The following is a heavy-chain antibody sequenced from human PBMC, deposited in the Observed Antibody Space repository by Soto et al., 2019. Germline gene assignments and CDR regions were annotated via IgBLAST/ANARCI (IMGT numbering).Heavy chain of an antibody. CDR1: GYTFTNFG. CDR3: AWGGTPMDS. V-gene: IGHV1-18*01. Sequence: QVQLVQSGAEVKKPGASVKVSCKASGYTFTNFGISWVRQAPGQGLEWMGWISAYNGNTNYAQKFQGRVTMTTDTSTSSAYMEVRSLRFNATAVYYCAWGGTPMDSWGQGTLVTFSS. J-gene: IGHJ4*02. CDR2: ISAYNGNT. D-gene: IGHD3-16*01.